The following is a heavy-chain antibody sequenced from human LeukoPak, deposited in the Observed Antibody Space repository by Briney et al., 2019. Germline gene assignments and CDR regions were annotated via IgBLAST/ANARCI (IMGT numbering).Heavy chain of an antibody. D-gene: IGHD3-3*01. CDR1: GGSISSGSHY. J-gene: IGHJ5*02. Sequence: PSQTLSLTCTVSGGSISSGSHYWSWIRQPAGKGLEWIGRIYTSGSTNYNPSLKSRVTISVDTSKNQFSLKLSSVTAADTAVYYCARTSTYYDFWSGYYPTNWFDPWGQGTLVTVSS. CDR2: IYTSGST. V-gene: IGHV4-61*02. CDR3: ARTSTYYDFWSGYYPTNWFDP.